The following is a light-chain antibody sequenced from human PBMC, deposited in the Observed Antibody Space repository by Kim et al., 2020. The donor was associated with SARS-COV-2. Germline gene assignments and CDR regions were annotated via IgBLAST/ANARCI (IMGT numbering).Light chain of an antibody. CDR3: DSRDSSGNHWL. CDR2: GNN. Sequence: SSELTQDPAVSVALGQTVTITCQGHSLRYYYASWYQQKPGQAPVVVIYGNNNRPSGIPDRFSGSRSGNTASLTITGTQAEDEADYYCDSRDSSGNHWLFGGGTQLTVL. V-gene: IGLV3-19*01. J-gene: IGLJ3*02. CDR1: SLRYYY.